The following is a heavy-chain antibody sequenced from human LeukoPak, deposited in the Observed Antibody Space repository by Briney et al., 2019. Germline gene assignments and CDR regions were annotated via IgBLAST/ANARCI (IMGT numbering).Heavy chain of an antibody. Sequence: GGSLRLSCAASGFTFSSYSMNWVRQAPGKGLEWVSYISSSSSTIYYADSVKGRFTISRDNAKNSLYLQMNSLRAEDTAVYYCARDQPTVTTLANYGMDVWGQGTTVTVSS. CDR2: ISSSSSTI. CDR1: GFTFSSYS. V-gene: IGHV3-48*01. J-gene: IGHJ6*02. CDR3: ARDQPTVTTLANYGMDV. D-gene: IGHD4-17*01.